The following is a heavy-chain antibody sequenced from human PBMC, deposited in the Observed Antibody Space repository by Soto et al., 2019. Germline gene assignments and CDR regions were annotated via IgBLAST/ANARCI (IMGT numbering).Heavy chain of an antibody. Sequence: QVQLVESGGGVVQPGGSLRLSCTASGFTFTTFGIHWVRQAPGKGLEWVALISYDGHNKYYSDSVKGRFTISRDNYKNTLSLQMNSLRAEDTAVYYCGKDLQAYGDYNYYYYGMDVWGQGTTVSVSS. V-gene: IGHV3-30*18. D-gene: IGHD4-17*01. CDR1: GFTFTTFG. J-gene: IGHJ6*02. CDR3: GKDLQAYGDYNYYYYGMDV. CDR2: ISYDGHNK.